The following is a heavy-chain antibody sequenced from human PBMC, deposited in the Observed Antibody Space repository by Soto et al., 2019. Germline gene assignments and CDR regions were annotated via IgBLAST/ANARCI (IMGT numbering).Heavy chain of an antibody. CDR2: ISAYNGNT. D-gene: IGHD4-17*01. V-gene: IGHV1-18*01. CDR1: GYTFTSSG. J-gene: IGHJ6*02. Sequence: QVQLVQSGAEVKKPGASVKVSCKASGYTFTSSGISWVRQAPGQGLEWMGWISAYNGNTNYAQKLQGRVTMTTDTSTSTAYMELRSLRSDDTAVYYCARMDLYGDYVEEQNSYYYCGMDVWGQGTTVTVSS. CDR3: ARMDLYGDYVEEQNSYYYCGMDV.